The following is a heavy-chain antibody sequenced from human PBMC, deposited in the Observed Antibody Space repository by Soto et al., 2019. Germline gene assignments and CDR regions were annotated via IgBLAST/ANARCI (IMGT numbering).Heavy chain of an antibody. J-gene: IGHJ6*02. V-gene: IGHV3-21*01. CDR2: ISSSSSYI. Sequence: GGSLRLSCAASGFTFSSYSMNWVRQAPGKGLEWVSSISSSSSYIYYADSVKGRFTISRDNAKNSLYLQMNSLRAEDTAVYYCAREAYCSSTSCYLDHYYYGMDVWGQGTTVTV. CDR1: GFTFSSYS. D-gene: IGHD2-2*01. CDR3: AREAYCSSTSCYLDHYYYGMDV.